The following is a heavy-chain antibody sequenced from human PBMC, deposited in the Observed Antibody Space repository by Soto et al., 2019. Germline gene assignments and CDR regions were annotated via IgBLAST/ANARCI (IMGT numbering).Heavy chain of an antibody. CDR1: RLTFSNYA. CDR2: ISGSGDTT. CDR3: ARVMVGLLWFGELFRNWFDP. Sequence: GGSLRLSCVISRLTFSNYALNWVRQAPGKGLEWVSSISGSGDTTYYADSVKGRFTISRDNSKNTLYLQMNSLRAEDTAVYYCARVMVGLLWFGELFRNWFDPWGQGTLVTVSS. V-gene: IGHV3-23*01. J-gene: IGHJ5*02. D-gene: IGHD3-10*01.